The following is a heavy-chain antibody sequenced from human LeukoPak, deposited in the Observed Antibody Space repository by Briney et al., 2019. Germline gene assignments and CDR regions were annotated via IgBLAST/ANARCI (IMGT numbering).Heavy chain of an antibody. CDR2: IIPIFGTA. J-gene: IGHJ6*02. CDR3: ARLGYYDSSGQFNYGMDV. CDR1: GGTFSSYA. Sequence: ASVKVSCKASGGTFSSYAISWVRQAPGQGLEWMGGIIPIFGTANYAQKFQGRVTITADESTSTACMELSSLRSEDTAVYYCARLGYYDSSGQFNYGMDVWGQGTTVTVSS. V-gene: IGHV1-69*13. D-gene: IGHD3-22*01.